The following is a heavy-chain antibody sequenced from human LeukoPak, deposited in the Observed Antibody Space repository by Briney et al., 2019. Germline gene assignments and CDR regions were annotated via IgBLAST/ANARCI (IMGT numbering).Heavy chain of an antibody. J-gene: IGHJ3*02. CDR3: ARDRTGYYDSSGYPLDAFDI. V-gene: IGHV4-4*07. Sequence: SETLSLTCTVSGGSISSYYWSWLRQPAGKGLEWIGHIYTSGSTNYNPSLKSRVTMSVDTSKNQFSLKLSSVTAADTAVYYCARDRTGYYDSSGYPLDAFDIWGQGTMVTVSS. CDR2: IYTSGST. D-gene: IGHD3-22*01. CDR1: GGSISSYY.